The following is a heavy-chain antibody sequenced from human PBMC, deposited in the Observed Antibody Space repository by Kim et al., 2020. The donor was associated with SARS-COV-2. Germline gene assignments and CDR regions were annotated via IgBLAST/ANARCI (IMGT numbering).Heavy chain of an antibody. CDR3: ARGGPGYCSGGSCPPLMDF. D-gene: IGHD2-15*01. Sequence: GGSLRLSCAASGFTFSDYYMSWIRQAPGKGLEWVSYISSSSSYTNYADSVKGRFTISRDNAKNSLYLQMNSLRAEDTAVYYCARGGPGYCSGGSCPPLMDFWGQGTTVTVSS. CDR1: GFTFSDYY. V-gene: IGHV3-11*06. J-gene: IGHJ6*02. CDR2: ISSSSSYT.